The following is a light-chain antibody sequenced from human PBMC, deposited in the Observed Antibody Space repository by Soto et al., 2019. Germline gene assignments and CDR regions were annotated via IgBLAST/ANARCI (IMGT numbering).Light chain of an antibody. CDR2: DAS. CDR3: QQYNGYSWT. J-gene: IGKJ1*01. V-gene: IGKV1-5*01. Sequence: DIQMTQSPSTLSASVGDRVAITCRASQSISQWVAWYQQKPGRAPELLIYDASKVKSGVPSRFSGSGSGTEFSLTITSLQPDDSAMYYCQQYNGYSWTFGRGTKV. CDR1: QSISQW.